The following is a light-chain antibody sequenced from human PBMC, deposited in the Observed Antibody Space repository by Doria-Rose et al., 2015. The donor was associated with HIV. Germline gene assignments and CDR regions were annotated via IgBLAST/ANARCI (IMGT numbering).Light chain of an antibody. Sequence: THSPGTLSLSPGERATLSCRASQSFSSTYLAWYQQVTGQAPSLLIYDGSTRATGVPDRFSASGSGTDLTLTINRLEPEDFALYYCHQYGTSWTFGQGTKVEI. CDR2: DGS. CDR3: HQYGTSWT. CDR1: QSFSSTY. V-gene: IGKV3-20*01. J-gene: IGKJ1*01.